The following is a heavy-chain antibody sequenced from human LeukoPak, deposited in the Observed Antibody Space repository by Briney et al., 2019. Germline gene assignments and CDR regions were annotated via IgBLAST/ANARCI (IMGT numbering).Heavy chain of an antibody. V-gene: IGHV3-49*03. CDR1: GFTFGDYA. CDR2: IRSKAYGGTT. D-gene: IGHD1-26*01. Sequence: GGSLRLSCTASGFTFGDYAMSWFRQAPGKGLEWVGFIRSKAYGGTTEYAASVKGRFTISRDDSKSIAYLQMNSLRAEDTAVYYCARDQPDFSGSLPPAWGQGTLVTVSS. J-gene: IGHJ5*02. CDR3: ARDQPDFSGSLPPA.